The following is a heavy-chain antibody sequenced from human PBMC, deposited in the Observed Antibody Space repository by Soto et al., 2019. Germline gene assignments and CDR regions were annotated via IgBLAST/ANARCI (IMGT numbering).Heavy chain of an antibody. D-gene: IGHD4-17*01. CDR1: GFTFSSYW. V-gene: IGHV3-7*01. Sequence: PVGSLRLSCAASGFTFSSYWMSWVRQAPGKGLEWVANIKQDGSETYYVDSVKGRFTISRDNAKISLYLQMNSLRAEDTAVYYWARGLPSVTTDGFDIWGQGTMVTVSS. CDR3: ARGLPSVTTDGFDI. J-gene: IGHJ3*02. CDR2: IKQDGSET.